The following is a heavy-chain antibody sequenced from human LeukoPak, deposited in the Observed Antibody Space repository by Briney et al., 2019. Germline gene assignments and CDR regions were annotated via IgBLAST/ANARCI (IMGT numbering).Heavy chain of an antibody. CDR2: ISISGGST. CDR3: AGEGRRYDTSGSAY. CDR1: GFTFSTYA. D-gene: IGHD3-22*01. J-gene: IGHJ4*02. V-gene: IGHV3-23*01. Sequence: GGSLRLSCAASGFTFSTYAMNWVRQAPGKGLEWVSSISISGGSTYYADSVRGRFTISRDNSKNTLFLLMNSLRAEDTAVYYCAGEGRRYDTSGSAYWGQGTLVTVSS.